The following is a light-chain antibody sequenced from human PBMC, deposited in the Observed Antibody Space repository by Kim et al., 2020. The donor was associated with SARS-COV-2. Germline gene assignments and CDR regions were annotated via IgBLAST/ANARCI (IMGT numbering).Light chain of an antibody. V-gene: IGLV3-21*04. CDR1: NIGSKS. J-gene: IGLJ3*02. CDR3: QVWDCSSDHWV. CDR2: YDS. Sequence: SYELTQPPSVSVAPGKTARFTCGGNNIGSKSVHWYQQKPGQAPVLVIYYDSDRPSGIPERFSGSNSGNTATLTISRVEAGDEADYYCQVWDCSSDHWVFGGGTQLTVL.